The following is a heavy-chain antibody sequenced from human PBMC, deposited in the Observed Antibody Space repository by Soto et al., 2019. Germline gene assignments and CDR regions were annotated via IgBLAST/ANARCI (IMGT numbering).Heavy chain of an antibody. V-gene: IGHV1-69*06. CDR2: VIPIFGKP. Sequence: QVQLVQSGAEVKKSGSPVKVSCTASGGTFSSYSINWVRQAPGQGLEWMGGVIPIFGKPTYAQKFQGRLTITGDKSTSTAYMELTSLRYKAPAVYYWARERSYYSGVAVGGKGTRVTFSS. CDR3: ARERSYYSGVAV. CDR1: GGTFSSYS. J-gene: IGHJ6*04.